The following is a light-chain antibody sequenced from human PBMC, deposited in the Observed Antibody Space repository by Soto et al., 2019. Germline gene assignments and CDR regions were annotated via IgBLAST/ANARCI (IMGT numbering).Light chain of an antibody. Sequence: EIVLTQSPGTLPLSPGERATLSCRASQTISSSYLAWYQQKPGQAPRHLIYGESSRATGIQDRFSVSGSGTDFTLTISRLGPEGFAMYYCQVCDSSLWTFGQGTRVSLK. CDR3: QVCDSSLWT. V-gene: IGKV3-20*01. J-gene: IGKJ1*01. CDR1: QTISSSY. CDR2: GES.